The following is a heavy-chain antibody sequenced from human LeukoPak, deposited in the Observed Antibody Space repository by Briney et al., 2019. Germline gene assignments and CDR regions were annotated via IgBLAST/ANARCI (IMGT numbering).Heavy chain of an antibody. D-gene: IGHD2-2*01. CDR3: ASQPAAADVDY. J-gene: IGHJ4*02. CDR1: RFTFSNYW. CDR2: INQDGTKK. V-gene: IGHV3-7*03. Sequence: GRSLRLSCAASRFTFSNYWMTWVRQAPGQGLEWVANINQDGTKKSYVDSVKGRFTISRDNAKNSLYLQMNSLRADDTGVYYCASQPAAADVDYWGQGALVTVSS.